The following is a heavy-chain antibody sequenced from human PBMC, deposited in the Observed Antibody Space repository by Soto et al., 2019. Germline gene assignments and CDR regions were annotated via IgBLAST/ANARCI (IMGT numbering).Heavy chain of an antibody. J-gene: IGHJ4*02. V-gene: IGHV3-30*18. Sequence: GGSLRLSCAASGFTFSSYGMHWVRQAPGKGLEWVAVISYDGSNKYYADSVKGRFTISRDNSKNTLYLQMNSLRAEDTAVYYCAKGPATLRTGTDDDYWGQGTLVTVS. D-gene: IGHD1-7*01. CDR3: AKGPATLRTGTDDDY. CDR2: ISYDGSNK. CDR1: GFTFSSYG.